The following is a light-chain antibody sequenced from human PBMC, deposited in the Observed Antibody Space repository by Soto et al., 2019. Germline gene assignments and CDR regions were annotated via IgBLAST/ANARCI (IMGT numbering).Light chain of an antibody. CDR2: DAS. V-gene: IGKV3-11*01. CDR3: QQRSNWPTYT. Sequence: EIVLKQSPATLSLSPGERATLSCRASQSVSSYLAWYQQKPGQAPRLLIYDASNRATVIPDRFSGSGSGTDFTLTISSLEPEDFAVYYCQQRSNWPTYTFGQGTKLEIK. CDR1: QSVSSY. J-gene: IGKJ2*01.